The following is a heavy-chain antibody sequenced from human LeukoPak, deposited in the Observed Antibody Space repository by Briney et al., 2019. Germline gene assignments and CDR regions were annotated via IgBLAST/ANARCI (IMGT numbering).Heavy chain of an antibody. CDR1: GFTFSSYA. J-gene: IGHJ3*02. D-gene: IGHD4-23*01. V-gene: IGHV3-30*04. Sequence: PGRSLRLSCAASGFTFSSYAMHWVRQAPGKGLEWVAVISYDGSNKYYADSVKGRFTISRDNAKNSLYLQMNSLRAEDTALYYCAKDIEYGGNSGGSADAFDIWGQGTMVTVSS. CDR3: AKDIEYGGNSGGSADAFDI. CDR2: ISYDGSNK.